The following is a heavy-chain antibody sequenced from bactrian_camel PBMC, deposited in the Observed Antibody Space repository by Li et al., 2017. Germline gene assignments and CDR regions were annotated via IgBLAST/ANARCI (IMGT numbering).Heavy chain of an antibody. CDR3: ANGGYGGSPKN. CDR1: GFSVSSYY. J-gene: IGHJ4*01. D-gene: IGHD6*01. Sequence: VQLVESGGGLVQPGGSLRLSCEASGFSVSSYYMSWVRQAPGKGLEWVSSGDTYYLDSVKGRFTISRDNAQNTVYLQLNSLKFEDTALYYCANGGYGGSPKNWGQGTQVTVS. CDR2: GDT. V-gene: IGHV3-2*01.